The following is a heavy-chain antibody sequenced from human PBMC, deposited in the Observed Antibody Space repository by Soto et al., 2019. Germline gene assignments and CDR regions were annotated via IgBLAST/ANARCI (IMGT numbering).Heavy chain of an antibody. D-gene: IGHD2-15*01. V-gene: IGHV3-23*01. CDR1: GFTFSSYA. Sequence: GGSLRLSCAASGFTFSSYAMSWVRQAPGKGLEWDSAISGSGGSTYYADSVKGRFTISRDNSKNTLYLQMNSLRAEDTAVYYCAKDRLYCSGGSCYGGFDYWGQGTLVTVSS. CDR3: AKDRLYCSGGSCYGGFDY. J-gene: IGHJ4*02. CDR2: ISGSGGST.